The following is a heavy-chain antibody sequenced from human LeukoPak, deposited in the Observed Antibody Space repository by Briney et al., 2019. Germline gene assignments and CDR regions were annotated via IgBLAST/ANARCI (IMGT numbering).Heavy chain of an antibody. CDR3: ARDSGSPQDAFDI. V-gene: IGHV3-21*01. J-gene: IGHJ3*02. D-gene: IGHD6-13*01. CDR2: ISSGSSFI. Sequence: EGSLRLSCAASGFTFSSYSMNWVRQAPGKGLEWVSSISSGSSFIYYADSVKGRFTISRDNAKNSLYLQMNSLRAEDTAVYYCARDSGSPQDAFDIWGQGTMVTVSS. CDR1: GFTFSSYS.